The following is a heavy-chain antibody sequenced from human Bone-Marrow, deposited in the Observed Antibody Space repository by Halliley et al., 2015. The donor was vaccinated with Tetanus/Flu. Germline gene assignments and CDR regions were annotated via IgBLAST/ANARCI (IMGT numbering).Heavy chain of an antibody. D-gene: IGHD3-10*01. J-gene: IGHJ4*02. V-gene: IGHV4-59*01. Sequence: LEWIGYIYNSGSTNYNPSLRSRVTMSIDTSKNQFSLNLNSVTTADTAVYYCARTFGESDFFDYWGQGVLVTVSS. CDR3: ARTFGESDFFDY. CDR2: IYNSGST.